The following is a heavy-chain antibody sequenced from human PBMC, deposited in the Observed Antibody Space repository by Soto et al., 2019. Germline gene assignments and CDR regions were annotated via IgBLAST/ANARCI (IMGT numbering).Heavy chain of an antibody. J-gene: IGHJ6*02. CDR2: INSSGGSQ. Sequence: QVQLIQSGAEVRKPGASAKASCKASGDSFTNYYFHWVRQAPGQSLEWMGIINSSGGSQNYAQKFMGRVTMTRDTSTSTVYMELSSLKSEDTAVYYCAGERNYDFWSGYSSYGMDVWGQGTTVSVSS. CDR3: AGERNYDFWSGYSSYGMDV. D-gene: IGHD3-3*01. CDR1: GDSFTNYY. V-gene: IGHV1-46*01.